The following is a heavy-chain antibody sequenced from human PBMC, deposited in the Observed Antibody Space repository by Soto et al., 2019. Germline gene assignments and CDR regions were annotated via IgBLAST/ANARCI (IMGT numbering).Heavy chain of an antibody. CDR2: ISGSGGST. J-gene: IGHJ6*02. CDR1: GFTFSSYA. D-gene: IGHD3-3*01. Sequence: EVQLLESGGGLVQPGGSLRLSCAASGFTFSSYAMSWVRQAPGKGLEWVSAISGSGGSTYYADSVKGRFTISRDNSKNTLDLQMNRLRAEDTAVYYCAKDGGGYDFWSGYYTDYYYGMDVWGQGTTVTVSS. CDR3: AKDGGGYDFWSGYYTDYYYGMDV. V-gene: IGHV3-23*01.